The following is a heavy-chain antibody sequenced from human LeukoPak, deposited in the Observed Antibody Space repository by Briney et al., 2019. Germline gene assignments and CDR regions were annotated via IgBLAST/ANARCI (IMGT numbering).Heavy chain of an antibody. D-gene: IGHD3-22*01. CDR2: ISYDGSNK. J-gene: IGHJ4*02. Sequence: GGSLRLSCAASGFTFSSYSMNWVRQAPGKGLEWVAVISYDGSNKYYADSVKGRFTISRDNSKNTLYLQMNSLRAEDTAVYYCARGLEMGEIVVVIGYWGQGTLVTVSS. CDR3: ARGLEMGEIVVVIGY. CDR1: GFTFSSYS. V-gene: IGHV3-30*03.